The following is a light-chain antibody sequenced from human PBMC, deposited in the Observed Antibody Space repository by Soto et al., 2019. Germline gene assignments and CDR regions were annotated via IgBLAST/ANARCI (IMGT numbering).Light chain of an antibody. CDR1: QSFRGL. V-gene: IGKV3-11*01. Sequence: EVALTQSPFTLSLSPGERATLSCRASQSFRGLLAWYQQKPGQAPRLLIYDAYNRATGIPPRFSGSGSGTDFTLTISSLEPEDSAVYYCQQRHMWPITFGQGTRLEIK. J-gene: IGKJ5*01. CDR3: QQRHMWPIT. CDR2: DAY.